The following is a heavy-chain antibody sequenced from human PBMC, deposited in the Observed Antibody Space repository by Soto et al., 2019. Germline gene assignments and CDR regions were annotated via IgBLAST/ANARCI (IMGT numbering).Heavy chain of an antibody. CDR2: VSGGGDHT. Sequence: EVQLLQSGGGLVQPGGSLRLSCAASGFTFSTYAMAWVRQAPGKGLEWVSTVSGGGDHTYYADSVKGRSTISRDASKNTLYLQMDSLRVEDTAVYCWAKSGFADLEYWGQGALVTVSS. CDR1: GFTFSTYA. J-gene: IGHJ1*01. D-gene: IGHD1-26*01. CDR3: AKSGFADLEY. V-gene: IGHV3-23*01.